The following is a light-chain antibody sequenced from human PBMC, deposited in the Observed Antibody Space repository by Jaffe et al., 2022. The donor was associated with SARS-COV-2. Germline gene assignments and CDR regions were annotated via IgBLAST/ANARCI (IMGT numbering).Light chain of an antibody. CDR1: QVISNY. CDR3: QQYYSFPWT. CDR2: GAS. J-gene: IGKJ1*01. Sequence: VIWMTQSPSLLSASTGDRVTITCRMSQVISNYLAWYQQKPGKAPELLIYGASTLQSGVPSRFSGSGSGTDFTLTIDWLQSEDFATYFCQQYYSFPWTFGQGTKVEIK. V-gene: IGKV1D-8*01.